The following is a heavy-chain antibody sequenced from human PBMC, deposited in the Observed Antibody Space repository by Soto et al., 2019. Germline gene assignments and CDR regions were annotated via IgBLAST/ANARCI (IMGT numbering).Heavy chain of an antibody. Sequence: PGGSLRLSCAASGFTFSSYEMNWVRQAPGKGLEWVSYISSSGSTIYYADSVKGRFTISRDNAKNSLYLQMNSLRAEGTAVYYCARDPLDILTGYTTTDYFDYWGQGTLVTVSS. J-gene: IGHJ4*02. D-gene: IGHD3-9*01. CDR2: ISSSGSTI. CDR3: ARDPLDILTGYTTTDYFDY. V-gene: IGHV3-48*03. CDR1: GFTFSSYE.